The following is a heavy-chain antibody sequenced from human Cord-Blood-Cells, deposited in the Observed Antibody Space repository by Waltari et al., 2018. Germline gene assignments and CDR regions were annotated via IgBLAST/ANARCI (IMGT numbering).Heavy chain of an antibody. CDR3: ASSPGLYYFDY. J-gene: IGHJ4*02. Sequence: EVQLVESGGGLVQPGGSLRLSCAASGFTFSSYWMNWVRQAPGKGLEWVANIKQDGSEKYYVDSVKGRFTISRDNAKNSLYLQMNSLRAEDTAVYYCASSPGLYYFDYWGQGTLVTVSS. V-gene: IGHV3-7*01. CDR1: GFTFSSYW. CDR2: IKQDGSEK.